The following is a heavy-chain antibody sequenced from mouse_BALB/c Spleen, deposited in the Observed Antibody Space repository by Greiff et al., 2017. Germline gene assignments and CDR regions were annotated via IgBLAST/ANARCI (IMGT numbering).Heavy chain of an antibody. CDR3: ARKNYGSSYEYFDV. CDR2: ISYSGST. J-gene: IGHJ1*01. CDR1: GYSITSDYA. V-gene: IGHV3-2*02. D-gene: IGHD1-1*01. Sequence: VQLKQSGPGLVKPSQSLSLTCTVTGYSITSDYAWNWIRQFPGNKLEWMGYISYSGSTSYNPSLKSRISITRDTSKNQFFLQLNSVTTEDTATYYCARKNYGSSYEYFDVWGAGTTVTVSS.